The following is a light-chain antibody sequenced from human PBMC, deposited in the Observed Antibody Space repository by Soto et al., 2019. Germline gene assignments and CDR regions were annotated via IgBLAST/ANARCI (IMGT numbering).Light chain of an antibody. V-gene: IGLV2-14*01. J-gene: IGLJ1*01. Sequence: QSVLTQPASVSVSPGQSITMSCTGTSSDVGGYNSVSWYQQHPGKAPKLVIYEVTNRPSGISNRFSGSKSGNTASLTISGLQAEDEADYYCSSYTSSSTRVFGTGTKVTVL. CDR1: SSDVGGYNS. CDR3: SSYTSSSTRV. CDR2: EVT.